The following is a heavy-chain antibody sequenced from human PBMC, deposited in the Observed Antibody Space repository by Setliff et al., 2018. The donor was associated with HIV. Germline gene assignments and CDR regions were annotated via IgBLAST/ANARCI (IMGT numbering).Heavy chain of an antibody. J-gene: IGHJ3*02. CDR3: ARDRPIAVAAIDRTFDI. CDR1: GYSFTSYT. V-gene: IGHV1-3*01. CDR2: INAGNGNT. D-gene: IGHD6-19*01. Sequence: ASVKVSCKASGYSFTSYTIHWVRQAPGQRLEWMGWINAGNGNTKFSQKFQGRVTITRDTSASTVYMELSSLRSEDTAVYYCARDRPIAVAAIDRTFDIWGQGTMVTVSS.